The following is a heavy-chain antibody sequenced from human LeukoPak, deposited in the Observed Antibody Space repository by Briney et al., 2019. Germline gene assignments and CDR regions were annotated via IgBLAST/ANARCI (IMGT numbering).Heavy chain of an antibody. CDR1: GFTFSSYA. J-gene: IGHJ4*02. CDR2: ISYDGSNK. Sequence: GGSLRLSCAASGFTFSSYAMNWVRQAPGKGLEWVALISYDGSNKNYADSVKGRFTISRDNSENMVYLQMNNLRVEDTAVYYCAGRVTGYSSGYVHWGQGTLVTVSS. D-gene: IGHD5-18*01. CDR3: AGRVTGYSSGYVH. V-gene: IGHV3-30-3*01.